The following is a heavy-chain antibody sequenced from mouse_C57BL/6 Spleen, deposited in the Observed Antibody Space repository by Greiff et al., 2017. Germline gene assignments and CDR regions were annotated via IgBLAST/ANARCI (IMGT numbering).Heavy chain of an antibody. D-gene: IGHD1-1*01. CDR1: GYAFSSSW. V-gene: IGHV1-82*01. J-gene: IGHJ2*01. CDR3: AREAGFYYYGSSSYLDY. CDR2: IYPGDGDT. Sequence: VKLVESGPELVKPGASVKISCKASGYAFSSSWMNWVKQRPGKGLEWIGRIYPGDGDTNYNGKFKGKATLTADKSSSTAYMQLSNLTSEDSAIYFCAREAGFYYYGSSSYLDYWGQGTTLTVSS.